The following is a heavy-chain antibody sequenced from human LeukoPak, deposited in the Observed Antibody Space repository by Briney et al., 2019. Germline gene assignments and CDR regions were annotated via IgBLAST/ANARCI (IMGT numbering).Heavy chain of an antibody. V-gene: IGHV3-30*03. Sequence: GGSLRLSCAASRFSFSNYAMHWVRQDSGRGLEWLAVISHDGINTYYADSVKGRFIISRDNAKDSLYLQMNSLRVEDTAVYYCLRGDRRDYWGQGTLVTVSS. CDR3: LRGDRRDY. CDR1: RFSFSNYA. J-gene: IGHJ4*02. CDR2: ISHDGINT.